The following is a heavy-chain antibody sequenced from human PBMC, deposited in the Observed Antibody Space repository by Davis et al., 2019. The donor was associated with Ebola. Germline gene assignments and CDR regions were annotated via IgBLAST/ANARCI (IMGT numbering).Heavy chain of an antibody. D-gene: IGHD3-10*01. CDR3: ARDAGRLWFGEI. CDR1: GFTFSSYA. V-gene: IGHV3-23*01. J-gene: IGHJ3*02. Sequence: GESLKISCAASGFTFSSYAMSWVRQAPGKGLEWVSAISGSGGSTYYADSVKGRFTISRDNSKNTLYLQMNSLRAEDTAVYYCARDAGRLWFGEIWGQGTMVTVSS. CDR2: ISGSGGST.